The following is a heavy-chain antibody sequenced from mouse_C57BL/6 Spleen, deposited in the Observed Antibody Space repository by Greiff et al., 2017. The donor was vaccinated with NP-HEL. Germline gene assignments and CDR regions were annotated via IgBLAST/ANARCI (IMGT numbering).Heavy chain of an antibody. D-gene: IGHD2-12*01. J-gene: IGHJ2*01. Sequence: QVQLQQPGAELVKPGASVKLSCKASGYTFTSYWMHWVKQRPGQGLEWIGMIHPNSGSTNYNEKFKSKATLTVDKSSSTAYMQLSSLTSEDSAVYYCAREGDGYSNDVSYYFDYWGQGTTLTVSA. CDR1: GYTFTSYW. V-gene: IGHV1-64*01. CDR2: IHPNSGST. CDR3: AREGDGYSNDVSYYFDY.